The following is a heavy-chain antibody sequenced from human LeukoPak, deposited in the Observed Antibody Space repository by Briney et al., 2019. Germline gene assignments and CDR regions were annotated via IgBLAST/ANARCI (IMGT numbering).Heavy chain of an antibody. CDR2: ISSSGGTI. Sequence: GGSLRLPCAASGFPFTNYVIPWVRQAPGKGLEWVSYISSSGGTIYDADSVRGRFTISRDNAKNSLYLQMNSLRDEDTAVYYCARERGYNYGYSDYWGQGTLVTVSS. CDR1: GFPFTNYV. V-gene: IGHV3-48*02. J-gene: IGHJ4*02. D-gene: IGHD5-18*01. CDR3: ARERGYNYGYSDY.